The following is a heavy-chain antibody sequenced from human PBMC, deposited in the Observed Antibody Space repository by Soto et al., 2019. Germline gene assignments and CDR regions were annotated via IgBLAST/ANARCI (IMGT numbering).Heavy chain of an antibody. V-gene: IGHV4-39*01. CDR3: ARLGSTYGGKGVNFDY. J-gene: IGHJ4*02. CDR2: IYYSGST. D-gene: IGHD2-15*01. CDR1: GGSISSSSYY. Sequence: PSETLSLTCTVSGGSISSSSYYWGWIRQPPGKGLEWIGSIYYSGSTYYNPSLKSRVTISVDTSKNQFSLKLSSVTAANTAVYYCARLGSTYGGKGVNFDYWGQGTLVTVSS.